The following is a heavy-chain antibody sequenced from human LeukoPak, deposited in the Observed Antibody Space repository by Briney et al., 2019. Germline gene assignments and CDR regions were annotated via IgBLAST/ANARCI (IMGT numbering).Heavy chain of an antibody. D-gene: IGHD2-15*01. CDR2: IYTRWST. Sequence: SETLSLTCTVSGGSINNYYWSWIRQPAGKGLEWIGRIYTRWSTNYNPSLKSRVTMSVDTSKNQFSLKLSSVTAADTAVYYCARGRYCSADICSGGDAFDIWGQGTMVSVSS. CDR1: GGSINNYY. J-gene: IGHJ3*02. V-gene: IGHV4-4*07. CDR3: ARGRYCSADICSGGDAFDI.